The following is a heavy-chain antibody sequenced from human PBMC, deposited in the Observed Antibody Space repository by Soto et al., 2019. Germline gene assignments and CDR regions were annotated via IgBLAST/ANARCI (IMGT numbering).Heavy chain of an antibody. J-gene: IGHJ5*02. CDR2: INPSGGST. CDR3: ARDGVGSITIFGVDTPAWFDP. V-gene: IGHV1-46*01. D-gene: IGHD3-3*01. Sequence: ASVKVSCEASAYTCTSYYMHWVREAPGQGLGWMGIINPSGGSTSYAQKFQGRVTMTRDTSTSTVYMELSSLRSEDTAVYYCARDGVGSITIFGVDTPAWFDPWGQGTLVTVSS. CDR1: AYTCTSYY.